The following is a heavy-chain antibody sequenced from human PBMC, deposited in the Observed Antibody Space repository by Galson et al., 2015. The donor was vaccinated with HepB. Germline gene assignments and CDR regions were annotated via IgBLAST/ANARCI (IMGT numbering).Heavy chain of an antibody. D-gene: IGHD3-3*01. CDR1: GFFFSDYN. J-gene: IGHJ6*03. V-gene: IGHV3-69-1*01. CDR2: ISSSGTV. CDR3: ARDLFAVSPPPTNYMDV. Sequence: SLRLSCAASGFFFSDYNMNWVRQAPGKGLEWVSSISSSGTVYYANSLKGRSTISRDNAKNSLALQVNSLRAEDTAVYYCARDLFAVSPPPTNYMDVWGTGTTVTVSS.